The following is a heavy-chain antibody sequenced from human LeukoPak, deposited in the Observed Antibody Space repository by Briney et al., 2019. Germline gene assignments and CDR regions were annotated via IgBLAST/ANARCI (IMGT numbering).Heavy chain of an antibody. J-gene: IGHJ4*02. V-gene: IGHV4-34*01. D-gene: IGHD2-21*02. CDR3: ARGDTYCGGDCYAPNY. Sequence: SETLSLTCAVYGGSFSGYYWSWIRQPPGKGLGWIGEINRSGGANYNPSLKSRVTISVDTSKNQFSLKMSSVTAADTAVYYCARGDTYCGGDCYAPNYWAKETLVTVSS. CDR1: GGSFSGYY. CDR2: INRSGGA.